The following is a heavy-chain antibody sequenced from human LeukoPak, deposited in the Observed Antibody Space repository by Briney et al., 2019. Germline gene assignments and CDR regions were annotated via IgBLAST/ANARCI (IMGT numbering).Heavy chain of an antibody. V-gene: IGHV1-2*06. J-gene: IGHJ5*02. Sequence: ASVTVSCKASRYTFTGYYMHWVRQAPGQGLEWMGRINPNSGGTNYAQKFQGRVTMTRDTSISTAYMELSRLRSDDTAVYYCARARSSSYGKNWFDPWGQGTLVTVSS. CDR2: INPNSGGT. CDR3: ARARSSSYGKNWFDP. D-gene: IGHD6-6*01. CDR1: RYTFTGYY.